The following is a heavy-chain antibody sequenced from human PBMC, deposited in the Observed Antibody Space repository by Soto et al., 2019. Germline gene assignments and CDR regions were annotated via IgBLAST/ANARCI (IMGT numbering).Heavy chain of an antibody. Sequence: PGGSLRLSCAASGFTVSSYEMDWVRQAPGKGLEWVSYISSSGSTIYYADSVKGRFTISRDNAKNSLYLQMNSLRAEDTAVYYCARDRGYGGTLNYFDYWGQGTLVTVSS. CDR3: ARDRGYGGTLNYFDY. J-gene: IGHJ4*02. CDR2: ISSSGSTI. V-gene: IGHV3-48*03. D-gene: IGHD4-17*01. CDR1: GFTVSSYE.